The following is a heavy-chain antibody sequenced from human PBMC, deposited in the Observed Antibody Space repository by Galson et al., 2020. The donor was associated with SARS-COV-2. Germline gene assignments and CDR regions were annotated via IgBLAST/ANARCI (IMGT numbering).Heavy chain of an antibody. CDR2: IYSDDTTS. J-gene: IGHJ4*02. D-gene: IGHD6-13*01. Sequence: TGGSLRLSCAASGFTFSAYWMHWVRQAPGKGLVWVSSIYSDDTTSTYADSLKGRFTISRNNAKNMLFLQMSSLRAEDTAVYYCARGGLAAAGVYWGLGTLVTVSS. V-gene: IGHV3-74*01. CDR3: ARGGLAAAGVY. CDR1: GFTFSAYW.